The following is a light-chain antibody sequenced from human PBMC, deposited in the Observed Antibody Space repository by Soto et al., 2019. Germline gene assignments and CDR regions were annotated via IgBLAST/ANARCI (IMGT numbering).Light chain of an antibody. V-gene: IGKV1-5*03. CDR1: QSVGNS. CDR3: QQYNYNSRT. Sequence: DIQVTQSPSTLSASVGDRITISCRTSQSVGNSLAWYQQKPGRAPKLLIYDASKLETGVSSRFSGSGSGTEFTLTISSLLHDDFVAYYCQQYNYNSRTFGGGTKV. CDR2: DAS. J-gene: IGKJ4*01.